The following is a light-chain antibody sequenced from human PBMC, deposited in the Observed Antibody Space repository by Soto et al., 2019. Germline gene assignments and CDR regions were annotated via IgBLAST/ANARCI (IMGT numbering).Light chain of an antibody. CDR3: QQYGSSPPVA. J-gene: IGKJ4*01. CDR1: QSVSSSS. CDR2: GAF. V-gene: IGKV3-20*01. Sequence: EIVLTQSPGTLSLSPGEGATLSCRASQSVSSSSLAWYQQKPGQAPRLLMYGAFSRATGIPDRFSGSGSGTDFTLTISRLEPEDFAVYYCQQYGSSPPVAFGGGTKVEIK.